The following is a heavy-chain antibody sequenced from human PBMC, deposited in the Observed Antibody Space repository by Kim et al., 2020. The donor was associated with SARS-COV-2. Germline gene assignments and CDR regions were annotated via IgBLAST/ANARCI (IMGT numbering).Heavy chain of an antibody. J-gene: IGHJ4*02. D-gene: IGHD1-26*01. CDR1: GFTFSSYG. CDR2: IWYDGSNK. CDR3: AKDRDSGSFNFDY. V-gene: IGHV3-33*06. Sequence: GGSLRLSCAASGFTFSSYGMHWVRQAPGKGLEWVAVIWYDGSNKYYADSVKGRFTISRDNSKNTLYLQMNSLRAEDTAVYYCAKDRDSGSFNFDYWGQGTLVTVSS.